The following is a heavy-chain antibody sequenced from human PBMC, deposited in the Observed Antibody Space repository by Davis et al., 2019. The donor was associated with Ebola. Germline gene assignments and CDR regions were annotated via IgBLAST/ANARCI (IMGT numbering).Heavy chain of an antibody. CDR2: INPSGGST. Sequence: ASFQVSCYASCYTFTSYSMHWVRQAPVHGLDWMGIINPSGGSTSYAQKFQGRVTMTRDTSTSTVYMELSSLRSDDTAVYYCARDLRRDGYNPPLLGYWGQGTLVTVSS. CDR3: ARDLRRDGYNPPLLGY. CDR1: CYTFTSYS. V-gene: IGHV1-46*01. J-gene: IGHJ4*02. D-gene: IGHD5-24*01.